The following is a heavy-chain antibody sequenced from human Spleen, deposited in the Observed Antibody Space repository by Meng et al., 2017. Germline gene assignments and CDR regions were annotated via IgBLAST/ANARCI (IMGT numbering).Heavy chain of an antibody. Sequence: GGSLRLSCAACGFTFSRYDMHWVSEIGSAADTCYPGSEKGQFTISRENAKKSLYLQMNSLRAGDTAVYYCTIYTSGHIWGQGTMVTVSS. J-gene: IGHJ3*02. V-gene: IGHV3-13*03. D-gene: IGHD6-19*01. CDR2: IGSAADT. CDR1: GFTFSRYD. CDR3: TIYTSGHI.